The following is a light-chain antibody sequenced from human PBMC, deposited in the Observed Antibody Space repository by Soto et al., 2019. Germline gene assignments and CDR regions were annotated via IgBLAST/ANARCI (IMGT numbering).Light chain of an antibody. CDR2: LDSDGSH. CDR1: SGHSSYT. Sequence: QSVLTQSPSASASLGASVKLTCTLSSGHSSYTIVWHQQQPDKGPRYLMNLDSDGSHYKGDGIPDRFSGSSSGLERYLTISSLQSEDEADYYCQTWATGPDWVFGGGTKVTVL. V-gene: IGLV4-69*01. CDR3: QTWATGPDWV. J-gene: IGLJ3*02.